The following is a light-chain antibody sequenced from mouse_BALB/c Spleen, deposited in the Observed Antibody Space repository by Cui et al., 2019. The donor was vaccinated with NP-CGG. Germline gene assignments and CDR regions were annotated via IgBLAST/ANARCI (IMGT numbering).Light chain of an antibody. CDR2: GTN. CDR1: TGAVTTSNY. V-gene: IGLV1*01. J-gene: IGLJ1*01. CDR3: VLWYSNHWV. Sequence: QAVVTQESALTTSPGETVTLTCRSSTGAVTTSNYANWVQEKPDHLFTGLIGGTNNRTPGVPARFSGSLIGDKDALTITGAQTEDEAIYFCVLWYSNHWVFGGGTKLTVL.